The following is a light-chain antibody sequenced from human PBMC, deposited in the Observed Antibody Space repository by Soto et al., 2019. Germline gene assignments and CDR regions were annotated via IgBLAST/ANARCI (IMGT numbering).Light chain of an antibody. CDR1: QGISSY. CDR2: SAS. J-gene: IGKJ4*01. CDR3: QQTYDAPLT. V-gene: IGKV1-39*01. Sequence: IHLTQSPSSLSSSLGDIVTITCRESQGISSYLNWYRQKPGKTPKFLIYSASTLQSGVPSRFSGSGKGTHFTLSISDLRPEDFATYYCQQTYDAPLTFGGGTKVDI.